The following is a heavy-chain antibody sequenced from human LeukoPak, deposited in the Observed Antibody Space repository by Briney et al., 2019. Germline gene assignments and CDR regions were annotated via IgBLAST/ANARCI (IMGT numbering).Heavy chain of an antibody. CDR1: GFTFSSSE. Sequence: PGGSLRLSCADSGFTFSSSEMNCVSQAPGNGMEWISYISSGGGITYYAVSVKGRFTISRDNAKNSLSLQMNSLRAEDTAVYYCARPGRSVTPGYWGQGTLVTVSS. J-gene: IGHJ4*02. D-gene: IGHD1-26*01. CDR3: ARPGRSVTPGY. CDR2: ISSGGGIT. V-gene: IGHV3-48*03.